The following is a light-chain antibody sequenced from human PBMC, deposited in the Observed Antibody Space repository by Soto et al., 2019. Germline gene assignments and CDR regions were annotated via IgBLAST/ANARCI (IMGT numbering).Light chain of an antibody. CDR1: QSFSSN. V-gene: IGKV3-15*01. CDR2: GTS. J-gene: IGKJ1*01. Sequence: ELVMTQSPATLSVSPGERATLSCRASQSFSSNVAWYQQKPGQAPRLLIYGTSTRVTGIPARFSGSGSGPEFTLTISSLQPDDFGTYYCQQYNSFAWTFGQGTKVDIK. CDR3: QQYNSFAWT.